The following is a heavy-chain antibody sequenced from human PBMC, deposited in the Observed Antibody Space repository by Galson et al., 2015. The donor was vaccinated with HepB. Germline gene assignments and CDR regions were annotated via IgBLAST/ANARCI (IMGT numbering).Heavy chain of an antibody. CDR1: GYTFTSYA. CDR2: INAGNGNT. D-gene: IGHD3-10*01. CDR3: ARLLMGGWFGDPVGWFDP. J-gene: IGHJ5*02. Sequence: SVKVSCKASGYTFTSYAMHWVRQAPGQRLEWMGWINAGNGNTKYSQKFQGRVTITRDTSASTAYMELSSLRSEDTAVYYCARLLMGGWFGDPVGWFDPWGQGTLVTVSS. V-gene: IGHV1-3*01.